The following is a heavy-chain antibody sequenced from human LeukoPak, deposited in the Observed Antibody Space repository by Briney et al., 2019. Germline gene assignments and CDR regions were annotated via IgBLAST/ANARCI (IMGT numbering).Heavy chain of an antibody. D-gene: IGHD4-23*01. CDR1: GFTVSSNY. Sequence: GGSLRLSCAASGFTVSSNYMSWVRQAPGKGLEWVSVIYSGGNTYYADSVKGRFTISRDNPKNTLYLQMNSLRAEDTAVYYCARGTFYGGNSPFAFDIWGQGTMVTVSS. CDR2: IYSGGNT. V-gene: IGHV3-53*01. CDR3: ARGTFYGGNSPFAFDI. J-gene: IGHJ3*02.